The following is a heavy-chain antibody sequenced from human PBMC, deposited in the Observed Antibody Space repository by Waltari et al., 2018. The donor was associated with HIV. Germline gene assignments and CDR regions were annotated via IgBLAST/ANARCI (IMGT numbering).Heavy chain of an antibody. CDR2: IYWNDGR. CDR3: AHIHGYYYNAEVGAFDT. Sequence: QITLKESGPTLVKPTQTLTLTCTFSGFSLSTTGVGVGWIRQPPGKALEWLAVIYWNDGRRYSPSLRNRLIITKDTSKNQVALTMTDMDPVDTATYFCAHIHGYYYNAEVGAFDTWGQGTMVTVSS. D-gene: IGHD1-26*01. V-gene: IGHV2-5*01. CDR1: GFSLSTTGVG. J-gene: IGHJ3*02.